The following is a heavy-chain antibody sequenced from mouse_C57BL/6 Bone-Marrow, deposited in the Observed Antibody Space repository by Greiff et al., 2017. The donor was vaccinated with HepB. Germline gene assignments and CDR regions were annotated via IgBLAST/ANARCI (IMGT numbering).Heavy chain of an antibody. CDR2: IWSGGST. CDR3: ARHYDYDGWFAY. Sequence: QVQLKQSGPGLVQPSQSLSITCTVSGFSLTSYGVHWVRQSPGKGLEWLGVIWSGGSTDYNAAFISRLSISKDNSKSQVFFKMNSLQADDTAIYYCARHYDYDGWFAYWGQGTLVTVSA. CDR1: GFSLTSYG. J-gene: IGHJ3*01. D-gene: IGHD2-4*01. V-gene: IGHV2-2*01.